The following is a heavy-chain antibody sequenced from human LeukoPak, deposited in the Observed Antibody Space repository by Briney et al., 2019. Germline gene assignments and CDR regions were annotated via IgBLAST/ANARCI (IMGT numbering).Heavy chain of an antibody. V-gene: IGHV3-53*01. CDR1: GFSVSNNY. J-gene: IGHJ4*02. CDR2: IYGEGSGGST. D-gene: IGHD3-3*01. Sequence: PGRSLRLSCAASGFSVSNNYMSWVRQAPGKGLEWISVIYGEGSGGSTYYAESMKGRFTISRDNSKNTVYLQMNSLRAEDTAVYFCARVRFVEFFDYWGQGTLVTVSS. CDR3: ARVRFVEFFDY.